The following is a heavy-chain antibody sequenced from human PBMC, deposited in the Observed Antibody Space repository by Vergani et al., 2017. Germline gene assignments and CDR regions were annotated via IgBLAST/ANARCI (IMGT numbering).Heavy chain of an antibody. CDR3: ARDSRYCSSTSCYVGRDWFDP. V-gene: IGHV1-46*01. J-gene: IGHJ5*02. CDR2: INPSGGST. D-gene: IGHD2-2*01. Sequence: QVQLVQSGAEVKKPGASVKVSCKASGYHFTSYYMHWVRQAPGQGLEWMGIINPSGGSTSYAQKFQGRVTMTRDTSTSTVYMELSSLRSEDTAVYYCARDSRYCSSTSCYVGRDWFDPWGQGTLVTVSS. CDR1: GYHFTSYY.